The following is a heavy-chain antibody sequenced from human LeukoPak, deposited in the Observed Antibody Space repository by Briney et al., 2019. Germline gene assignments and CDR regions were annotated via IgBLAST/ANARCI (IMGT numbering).Heavy chain of an antibody. CDR1: GFTFSSYS. D-gene: IGHD5-12*01. J-gene: IGHJ4*02. CDR3: ARRAFYSGYRGNFDY. Sequence: GGSLRLSCAASGFTFSSYSMNWVRQAPGKGLEWVSYITSSSSTIYYADSVKGRFTISRDNAKNSLCLQMNSLRDEDTAVYYCARRAFYSGYRGNFDYWGQGTLVTVSS. V-gene: IGHV3-48*02. CDR2: ITSSSSTI.